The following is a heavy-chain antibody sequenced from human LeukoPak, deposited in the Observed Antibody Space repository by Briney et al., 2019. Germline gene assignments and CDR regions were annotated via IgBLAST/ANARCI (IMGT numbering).Heavy chain of an antibody. CDR3: ARGNYYGSGSQYYFDY. Sequence: PSETLSLTCTVSGGSISSYYWSWIRQPAGKGLEWIGRIYTSGSTNYNPSLKSRVTISVDTSKNQFSLKLSSVTAADTAVYYCARGNYYGSGSQYYFDYWGQGTLVTVSS. CDR2: IYTSGST. CDR1: GGSISSYY. V-gene: IGHV4-4*07. J-gene: IGHJ4*02. D-gene: IGHD3-10*01.